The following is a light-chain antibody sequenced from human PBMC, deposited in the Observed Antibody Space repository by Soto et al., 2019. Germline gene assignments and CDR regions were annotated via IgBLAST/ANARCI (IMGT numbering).Light chain of an antibody. CDR2: DAS. Sequence: EIVLTQSPGTLSLSPGERATLSCRASQSISSTYLTWYHQKPGQAPRLLIYDASRRATGIPDRFSGSGSGTDVSLTISRLEPEDFAVYYCQHYDSARWTFGLGTKVDIK. CDR1: QSISSTY. V-gene: IGKV3-20*01. J-gene: IGKJ1*01. CDR3: QHYDSARWT.